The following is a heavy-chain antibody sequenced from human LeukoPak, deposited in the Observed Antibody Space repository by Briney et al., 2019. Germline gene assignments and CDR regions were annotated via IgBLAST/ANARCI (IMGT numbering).Heavy chain of an antibody. J-gene: IGHJ6*03. CDR3: ARTTSNGYYYYMDV. CDR2: IYHSGST. D-gene: IGHD2-8*01. V-gene: IGHV4-38-2*01. CDR1: GYSISSGYY. Sequence: SETLSLTCAVSGYSISSGYYWGWIRQPPGKGLEWIGSIYHSGSTYYNPSLKSRVTISVDTSKNQFSLKLSSVTAADTAVYYCARTTSNGYYYYMDVWGKGTTVTLSS.